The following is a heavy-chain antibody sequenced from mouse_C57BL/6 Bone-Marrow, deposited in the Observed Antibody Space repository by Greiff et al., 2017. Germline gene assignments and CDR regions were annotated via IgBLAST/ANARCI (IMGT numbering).Heavy chain of an antibody. V-gene: IGHV1-5*01. CDR1: GYTFTSYW. CDR2: IYPGNSNT. CDR3: RTPAWLAY. J-gene: IGHJ3*01. Sequence: EVQLHQSGTVLARPGASVPMSCTTSGYTFTSYWMHWVKQRPGQGLEWIGAIYPGNSNTSYHQKFKGKAKQTAATSASSADMELSSLANEDSAVYYERTPAWLAYCGQGTLVTVS.